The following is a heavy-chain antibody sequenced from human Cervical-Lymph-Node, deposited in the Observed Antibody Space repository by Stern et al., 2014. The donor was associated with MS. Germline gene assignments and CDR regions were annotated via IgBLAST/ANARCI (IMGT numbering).Heavy chain of an antibody. D-gene: IGHD3-16*01. CDR3: VGGDVASPFAY. CDR2: ISFDGSNE. J-gene: IGHJ4*02. V-gene: IGHV3-30*04. Sequence: VQLVESGGGVVQPGTSLRLSCAASGFSFSTYAMHWVRRAPGKGLEWVAVISFDGSNEYYVDSVEGRFTISRDNSKNTLDLQMNSLRAEDTAVYYCVGGDVASPFAYWGQGTLVTVSS. CDR1: GFSFSTYA.